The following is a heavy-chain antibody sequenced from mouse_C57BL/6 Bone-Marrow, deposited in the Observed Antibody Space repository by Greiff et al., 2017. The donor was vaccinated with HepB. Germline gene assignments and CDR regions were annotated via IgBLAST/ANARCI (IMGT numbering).Heavy chain of an antibody. CDR3: ARDLYYYGSRGY. V-gene: IGHV1-69*01. J-gene: IGHJ2*01. D-gene: IGHD1-1*01. CDR1: GYTFTSYW. CDR2: IDPSDSYT. Sequence: QVQLQQPGAELVMPGASVKLSCKASGYTFTSYWMHWVKQRPGQGLEWIGEIDPSDSYTNYNQKFKGKSTLTVDKSSSTAYMQLSSLTSEDSAVYYCARDLYYYGSRGYWGQGTTLTVSS.